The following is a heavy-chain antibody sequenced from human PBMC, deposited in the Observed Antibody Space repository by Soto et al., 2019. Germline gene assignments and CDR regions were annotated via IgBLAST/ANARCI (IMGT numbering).Heavy chain of an antibody. CDR2: IWYDGSHK. V-gene: IGHV3-33*01. CDR3: ARAVGPFDY. J-gene: IGHJ4*02. D-gene: IGHD1-26*01. CDR1: GFTFSTYG. Sequence: QVQLVESGGGVVQPGRSLRLSCAASGFTFSTYGMHWVRKAPGMGLEWVAVIWYDGSHKDYADSVKGRFTISRDNSKNTLYLQMNSLRVEDTAVYYCARAVGPFDYWGQGTLVTVSS.